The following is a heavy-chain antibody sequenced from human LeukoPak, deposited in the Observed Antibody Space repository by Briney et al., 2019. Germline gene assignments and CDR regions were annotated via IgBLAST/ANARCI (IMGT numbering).Heavy chain of an antibody. V-gene: IGHV4-34*01. D-gene: IGHD6-19*01. CDR1: GGSFSGYY. J-gene: IGHJ4*02. CDR3: ARRAARPPTYSSGCYGV. CDR2: INHSGST. Sequence: SRTLSLTSAVYGGSFSGYYWTWIRQPPGKGLEWIGEINHSGSTNYNPSLKSRVTISVDTSKNQFSLKLSSVTAADTAVYYCARRAARPPTYSSGCYGVWGQGTLVTVSS.